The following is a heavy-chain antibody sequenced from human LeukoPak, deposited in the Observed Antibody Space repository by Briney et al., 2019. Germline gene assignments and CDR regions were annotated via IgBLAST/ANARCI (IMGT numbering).Heavy chain of an antibody. CDR3: ARDEDHNPLVH. Sequence: ASVKVSCKFSSYTFTTSGTSWVRQAPGQGLEWMGWISLYNGNTKYAQKLQGRVTMTTETSTDTAHMELRSLRSDDTAVYYCARDEDHNPLVHWGQGTLVTVSS. CDR2: ISLYNGNT. V-gene: IGHV1-18*01. CDR1: SYTFTTSG. J-gene: IGHJ4*02.